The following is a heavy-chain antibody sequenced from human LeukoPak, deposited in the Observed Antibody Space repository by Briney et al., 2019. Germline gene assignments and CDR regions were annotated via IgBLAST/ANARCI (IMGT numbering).Heavy chain of an antibody. CDR3: ARQSQSRVVVVTAIHYYYYGMDV. Sequence: GESLKISCKGSGYSFTSYWIGWVRQMPGKGLEWMGIIYPGDSDTRYSPSFQGQVTISADKSISTAYLQWSSLKASDTAMYYCARQSQSRVVVVTAIHYYYYGMDVWGKGTTVTVSS. CDR2: IYPGDSDT. D-gene: IGHD2-21*02. J-gene: IGHJ6*04. V-gene: IGHV5-51*01. CDR1: GYSFTSYW.